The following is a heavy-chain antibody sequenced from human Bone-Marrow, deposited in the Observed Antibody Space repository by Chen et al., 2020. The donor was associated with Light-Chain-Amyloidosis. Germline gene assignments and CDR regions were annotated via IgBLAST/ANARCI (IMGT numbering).Heavy chain of an antibody. J-gene: IGHJ6*02. D-gene: IGHD6-6*01. Sequence: QVQLQESGPGLVKPSGTLSLTCAVSGGSISSSNWWSWVRQPPGKGLEWIGEIYHGGSTNYNPSLKSRVTISGDKSKNQFSLKLSSVTAADTAVYYCARAVRIAARRAGGYYGMDVWGQGTTVTVSS. CDR1: GGSISSSNW. CDR3: ARAVRIAARRAGGYYGMDV. V-gene: IGHV4-4*02. CDR2: IYHGGST.